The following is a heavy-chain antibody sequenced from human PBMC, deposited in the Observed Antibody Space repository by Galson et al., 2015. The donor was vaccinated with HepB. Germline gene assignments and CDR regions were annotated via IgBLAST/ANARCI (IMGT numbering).Heavy chain of an antibody. J-gene: IGHJ4*02. CDR3: AKRAQPYNYANGWHFDF. V-gene: IGHV3-23*01. D-gene: IGHD2-8*01. CDR1: GFTFSSYV. Sequence: SLRLSCAASGFTFSSYVMSWVRQAPGKGLEWVSTISAGGGTTSYADSVKGRFTVSRDNSKNTLHLQMISLRAEDTAAYYCAKRAQPYNYANGWHFDFWGPGTLVTVSS. CDR2: ISAGGGTT.